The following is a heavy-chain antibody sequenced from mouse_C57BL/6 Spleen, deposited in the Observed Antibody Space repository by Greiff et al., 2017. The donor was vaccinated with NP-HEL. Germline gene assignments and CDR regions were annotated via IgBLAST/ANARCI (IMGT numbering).Heavy chain of an antibody. J-gene: IGHJ4*01. CDR3: ARHEATYAMDY. D-gene: IGHD3-2*02. V-gene: IGHV5-15*01. CDR2: ISNLAYSI. CDR1: GFTFSDYG. Sequence: EVQGVESGGGLVQPGGSLKLSCAASGFTFSDYGMAWVRQAPRKGPEWVAFISNLAYSIYYADTVTGRFTISRENAKNTLYLEMSSLRSEDTAMYYCARHEATYAMDYWGQGTSVTVSS.